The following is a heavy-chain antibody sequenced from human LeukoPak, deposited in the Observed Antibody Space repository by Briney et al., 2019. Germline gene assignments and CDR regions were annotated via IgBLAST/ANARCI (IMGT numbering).Heavy chain of an antibody. CDR2: ISSSGRTI. CDR3: ARTDCSSSSCYELDY. CDR1: GFTFSDYY. V-gene: IGHV3-11*04. Sequence: GGSLRLSCAGSGFTFSDYYMSWIRQAPGKGLEWVLYISSSGRTIYYADSVKGRLTISRDNAKNSLYLQMNSLRAEDTAVYYCARTDCSSSSCYELDYWGQGTLVTVSS. D-gene: IGHD2-2*01. J-gene: IGHJ4*02.